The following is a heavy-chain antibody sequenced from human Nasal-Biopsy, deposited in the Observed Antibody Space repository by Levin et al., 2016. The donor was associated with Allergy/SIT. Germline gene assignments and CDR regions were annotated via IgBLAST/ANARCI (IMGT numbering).Heavy chain of an antibody. CDR1: GFTSSNYW. CDR3: ARGGTYSHQAFDY. J-gene: IGHJ4*02. CDR2: IDGGGGST. V-gene: IGHV3-74*01. Sequence: GGSLRLSCAASGFTSSNYWMHWVRQAPGKGLVWVSRIDGGGGSTSYADSVKGRFTISRDNANDTLYLQMNSLRAEDTAVYYCARGGTYSHQAFDYWGQGTLVTVSS. D-gene: IGHD2-15*01.